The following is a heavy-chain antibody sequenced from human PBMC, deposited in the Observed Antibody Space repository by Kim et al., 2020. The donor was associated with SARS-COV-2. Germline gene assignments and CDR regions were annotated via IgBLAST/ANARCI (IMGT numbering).Heavy chain of an antibody. V-gene: IGHV4-59*01. CDR2: IYYSGST. Sequence: SETLSLTCTVSGGSISSYYWSWIRQPPGKGLEWIGYIYYSGSTNYNPSLKSRVTISVDTSKNQFSLKLSSVTAADTAVYYCAGGGDCSGGSCYGGYWYFDLWGRGTLVTVSS. D-gene: IGHD2-15*01. CDR3: AGGGDCSGGSCYGGYWYFDL. J-gene: IGHJ2*01. CDR1: GGSISSYY.